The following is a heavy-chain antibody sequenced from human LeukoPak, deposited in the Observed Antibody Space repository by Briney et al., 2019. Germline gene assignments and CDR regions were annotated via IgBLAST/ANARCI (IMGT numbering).Heavy chain of an antibody. J-gene: IGHJ4*02. CDR2: INHSGST. CDR3: ARVLRSKYSSSSSGNIDY. Sequence: KPSETLSLTCAVYGGSFSGYYWSWIRQPPGKGLEWIGEINHSGSTNYNPSLKSQVTISVDTSKNQFSLKLSSVTAADTAVYYCARVLRSKYSSSSSGNIDYWGQGTLVTVSS. D-gene: IGHD6-6*01. V-gene: IGHV4-34*01. CDR1: GGSFSGYY.